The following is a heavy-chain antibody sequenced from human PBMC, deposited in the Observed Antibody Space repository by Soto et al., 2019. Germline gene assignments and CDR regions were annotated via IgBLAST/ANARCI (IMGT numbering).Heavy chain of an antibody. J-gene: IGHJ4*02. D-gene: IGHD5-12*01. CDR3: AKGRGVVATTKKGFDY. CDR1: GFTFSSCA. Sequence: GGSLRLSCAASGFTFSSCAMSWVRQAPGKGLEWVSAISGSGGSTYYADSVKGRFTISRDNSKNTLYLQMNSLRAEDTAVYYCAKGRGVVATTKKGFDYWGQGTLVTVSS. V-gene: IGHV3-23*01. CDR2: ISGSGGST.